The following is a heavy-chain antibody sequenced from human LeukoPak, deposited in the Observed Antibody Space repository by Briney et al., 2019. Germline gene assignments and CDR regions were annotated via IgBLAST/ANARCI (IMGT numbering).Heavy chain of an antibody. J-gene: IGHJ4*02. CDR3: ARQYTGIDY. D-gene: IGHD2-2*02. CDR2: IYYSGST. V-gene: IGHV4-39*01. CDR1: GGSISSSSYY. Sequence: SETLSLTCTVSGGSISSSSYYWGWIRQPPGKGLEWIGSIYYSGSTYYNPSLKSRITISVDTSKNQFSLKLSSVTAADTAVYYCARQYTGIDYWGQGTLVTVSS.